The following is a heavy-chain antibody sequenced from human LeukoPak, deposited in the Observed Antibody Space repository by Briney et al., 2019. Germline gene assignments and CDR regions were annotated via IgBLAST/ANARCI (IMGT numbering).Heavy chain of an antibody. D-gene: IGHD1-26*01. Sequence: KSSETLSLTCTVSGGSISSSSYYWGWIRQPPGKGLEWIGSLYYSGSTYYNPSLKSRVTISVDTSKNQFSLKLSSVTAADTAVYYCARHAVYRVGASRLPGAFDIWGQGTMVTVSS. CDR2: LYYSGST. CDR3: ARHAVYRVGASRLPGAFDI. J-gene: IGHJ3*02. CDR1: GGSISSSSYY. V-gene: IGHV4-39*01.